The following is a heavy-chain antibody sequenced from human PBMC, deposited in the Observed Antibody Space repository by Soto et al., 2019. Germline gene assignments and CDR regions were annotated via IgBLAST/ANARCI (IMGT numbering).Heavy chain of an antibody. D-gene: IGHD3-10*01. Sequence: GGSLRLSCAASGSTFSSYAMSWVRQAPGKGLEWVSAISGSGGSTYYADSVKGRFTISRDNSKNTLYLQMNSLRAEDTAVYYCAGYLDDDGSGKPDYWGQGTLVTVSS. J-gene: IGHJ4*02. CDR2: ISGSGGST. CDR3: AGYLDDDGSGKPDY. CDR1: GSTFSSYA. V-gene: IGHV3-23*01.